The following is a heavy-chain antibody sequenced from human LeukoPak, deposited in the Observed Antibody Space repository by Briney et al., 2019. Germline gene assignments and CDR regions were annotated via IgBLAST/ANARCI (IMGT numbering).Heavy chain of an antibody. CDR1: GGSSSSSSYY. CDR2: IYYSGST. CDR3: ARLFDRSYFDY. J-gene: IGHJ4*02. Sequence: SENLSRTCTVSGGSSSSSSYYWGWIRQPPGKGLEWIGSIYYSGSTYYNPSLKSRVTISVDTSKNQFSLKLSSVTAADTAVYYCARLFDRSYFDYWGQGTLVTVSS. V-gene: IGHV4-39*01. D-gene: IGHD3-9*01.